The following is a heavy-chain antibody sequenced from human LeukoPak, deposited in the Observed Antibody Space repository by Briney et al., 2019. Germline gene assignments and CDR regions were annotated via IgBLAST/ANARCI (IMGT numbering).Heavy chain of an antibody. CDR3: AKLSVNYYDSSGYYSSPPFDY. CDR1: GFTFSSYG. Sequence: GGSLRLSCAASGFTFSSYGMHWVRQAPGKGLEWVAVISYDGSNKYYADSVKGRFTISRDNSKNTLYLQMNSLRAEDTAVYYCAKLSVNYYDSSGYYSSPPFDYWGQGTLVTVSS. J-gene: IGHJ4*02. D-gene: IGHD3-22*01. CDR2: ISYDGSNK. V-gene: IGHV3-30*18.